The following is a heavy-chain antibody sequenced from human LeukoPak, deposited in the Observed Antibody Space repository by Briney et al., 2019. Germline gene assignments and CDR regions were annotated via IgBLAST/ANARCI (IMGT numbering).Heavy chain of an antibody. D-gene: IGHD6-13*01. CDR3: AREVYSSSWSYYFDY. V-gene: IGHV3-7*01. CDR1: GFTFSSYW. J-gene: IGHJ4*02. CDR2: IKQDGSET. Sequence: GGSLRLSCAASGFTFSSYWMSWVRQAPGKGLEWVANIKQDGSETYYVDSVKGRFTISRDNAKNSLYLQMNSLRAEDTAVYYCAREVYSSSWSYYFDYWGQGTLVTVSS.